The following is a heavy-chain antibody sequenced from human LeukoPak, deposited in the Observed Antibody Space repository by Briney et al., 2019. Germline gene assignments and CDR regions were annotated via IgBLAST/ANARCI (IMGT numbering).Heavy chain of an antibody. V-gene: IGHV3-33*08. D-gene: IGHD3-10*01. CDR3: ARDYKTGHTDY. CDR2: IWSEGTIQ. Sequence: GGSLRLSCAASGFTFSSYEMNWVRQAPGKGLEWLAVIWSEGTIQLYADSAKGRFTISKDDLKNTLYLQMNSLRVEDTAIYYCARDYKTGHTDYWGQGTLVTVSS. J-gene: IGHJ4*02. CDR1: GFTFSSYE.